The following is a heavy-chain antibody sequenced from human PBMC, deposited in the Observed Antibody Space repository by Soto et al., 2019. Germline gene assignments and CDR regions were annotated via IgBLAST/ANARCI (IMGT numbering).Heavy chain of an antibody. J-gene: IGHJ4*02. CDR3: AKDNSHDCGSVVFDY. D-gene: IGHD2-21*01. Sequence: EVQLVESGGGLVQPGRSLRLSCAASGFTFDDYAMHWVRQAPGKGLEWVSGISWNSGSIGYADSVKGRFTISRDNAKNSLYQQMNSLRAEATALYYCAKDNSHDCGSVVFDYWGQGTLVTVSS. CDR2: ISWNSGSI. V-gene: IGHV3-9*01. CDR1: GFTFDDYA.